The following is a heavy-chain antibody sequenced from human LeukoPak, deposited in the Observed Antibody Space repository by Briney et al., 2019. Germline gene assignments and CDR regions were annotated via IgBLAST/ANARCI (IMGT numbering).Heavy chain of an antibody. V-gene: IGHV3-53*01. CDR3: ARDHIRGSGSYNYYYGMDV. Sequence: GGSLRLSCAASGFTVSSNYMSWVRQAPGKGLEWVSVIYSGGSTYYADSVKGRFTISRDNSKNTLYLQMNSLRAEDTAVYYCARDHIRGSGSYNYYYGMDVWGQGTTVTVSS. CDR1: GFTVSSNY. CDR2: IYSGGST. J-gene: IGHJ6*02. D-gene: IGHD3-10*01.